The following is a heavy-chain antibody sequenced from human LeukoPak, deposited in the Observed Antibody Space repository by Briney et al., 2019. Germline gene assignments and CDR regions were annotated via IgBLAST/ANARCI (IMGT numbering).Heavy chain of an antibody. D-gene: IGHD3-3*01. CDR2: IGAGDKYT. Sequence: GGSLRLSCAASGFTLRNYAMSWVRQAPGKGLEWVSSIGAGDKYTYHIDSVKGRFTITRDNSKNTLYLQMNSLRAEDTAVYYCAISPYYDFWSGPAGGAFDIWGQGTMVTVSS. J-gene: IGHJ3*02. CDR1: GFTLRNYA. CDR3: AISPYYDFWSGPAGGAFDI. V-gene: IGHV3-23*01.